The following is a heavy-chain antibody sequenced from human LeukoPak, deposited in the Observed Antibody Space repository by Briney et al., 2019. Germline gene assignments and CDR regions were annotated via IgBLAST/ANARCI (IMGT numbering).Heavy chain of an antibody. CDR1: GFTFSSYS. D-gene: IGHD5-18*01. Sequence: GGSLRLSCAASGFTFSSYSMNWVRQAPGKGLEWVSYISSSSTIYYADSVKGRFTISRDNAKNSLYLQMNSLRAEDTAVYYCAREGAWYSYGLMYYFDYWGQGTLVTVSS. J-gene: IGHJ4*02. CDR3: AREGAWYSYGLMYYFDY. V-gene: IGHV3-48*04. CDR2: ISSSSTI.